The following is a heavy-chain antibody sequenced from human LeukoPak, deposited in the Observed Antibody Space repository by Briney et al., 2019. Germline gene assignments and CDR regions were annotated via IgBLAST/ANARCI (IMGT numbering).Heavy chain of an antibody. D-gene: IGHD6-19*01. CDR1: GYTFTGYY. J-gene: IGHJ5*02. CDR3: ARGGGVRFGSGWRPGNWFDP. Sequence: ASVKVSCKASGYTFTGYYMHWVRQAPGQGLEWRGWINPNSGGTNYAQKFQGRGTMTRDTSISTAYMELSRLRSDDTAVYYCARGGGVRFGSGWRPGNWFDPWGQGTLVIVSS. V-gene: IGHV1-2*02. CDR2: INPNSGGT.